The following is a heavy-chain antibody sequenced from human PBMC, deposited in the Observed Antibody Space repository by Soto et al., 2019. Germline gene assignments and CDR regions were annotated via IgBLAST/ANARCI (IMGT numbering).Heavy chain of an antibody. D-gene: IGHD2-8*01. J-gene: IGHJ4*02. V-gene: IGHV3-7*05. Sequence: GGSLRLSCAASGFTFSGYWMSWVRQASGKGLEWVANIKQDGSEKYYVDSVKGRFTISRDNAKNSLYLQMNSLRAEDTAVYYCARAQYGWGQGTLVTVSS. CDR2: IKQDGSEK. CDR3: ARAQYG. CDR1: GFTFSGYW.